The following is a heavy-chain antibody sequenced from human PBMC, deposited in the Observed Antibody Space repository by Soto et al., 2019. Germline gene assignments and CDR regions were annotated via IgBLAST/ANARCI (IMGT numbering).Heavy chain of an antibody. J-gene: IGHJ5*02. CDR2: ISGSGGST. CDR1: GFTFSSYA. D-gene: IGHD3-10*01. Sequence: EMQLLESGGGLVQPGGSLRLSCAASGFTFSSYAMSWVRQPPGKGLEWVSAISGSGGSTYYADSVKGRFTISQDNSKNTLYLQMNSLRAEDTAVYYCDGSMVRVVPYHMRDWFDPWGQGTLVTVSS. V-gene: IGHV3-23*01. CDR3: DGSMVRVVPYHMRDWFDP.